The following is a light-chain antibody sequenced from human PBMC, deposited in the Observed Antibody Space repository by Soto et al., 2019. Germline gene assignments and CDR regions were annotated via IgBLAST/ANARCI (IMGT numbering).Light chain of an antibody. V-gene: IGLV2-14*01. CDR1: SSDFGGYNY. CDR2: DVS. CDR3: SSYTSSSTLDV. Sequence: QSVLTQPASVSGSPGQSITISCTGTSSDFGGYNYVSWYQQHPGKAPKLMNYDVSNRPSGVSNRFSGSKSGNTASLTISGLQAEDEADYYCSSYTSSSTLDVFGNGTKVTVL. J-gene: IGLJ1*01.